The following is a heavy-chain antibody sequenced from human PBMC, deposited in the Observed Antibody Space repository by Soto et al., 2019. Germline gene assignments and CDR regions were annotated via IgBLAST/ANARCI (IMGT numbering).Heavy chain of an antibody. CDR2: IYYSGST. Sequence: PSETLSLTCTVSGGAISGSTYYWGWIRQPPGKGLEWIGSIYYSGSTYYNPSLKSRVTISVDTSKNQFSLKLSSVTAADTAVYYCAKLIYYHGVDVWGQGTPATDPS. V-gene: IGHV4-39*01. CDR3: AKLIYYHGVDV. CDR1: GGAISGSTYY. J-gene: IGHJ6*02.